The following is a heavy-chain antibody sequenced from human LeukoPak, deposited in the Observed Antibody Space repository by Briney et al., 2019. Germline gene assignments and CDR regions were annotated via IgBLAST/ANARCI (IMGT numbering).Heavy chain of an antibody. Sequence: PSETLSLTCAVYGMSFSGYYWSWIRQSPGKGLEWIGEINHSGTTNYNPSLKSRVTISVDTSKNQFCLKLSSVTAADTAVYYCARAPSRYDILTGYYGGWFDPWGQGTLVTVSS. D-gene: IGHD3-9*01. CDR3: ARAPSRYDILTGYYGGWFDP. CDR1: GMSFSGYY. V-gene: IGHV4-34*01. CDR2: INHSGTT. J-gene: IGHJ5*02.